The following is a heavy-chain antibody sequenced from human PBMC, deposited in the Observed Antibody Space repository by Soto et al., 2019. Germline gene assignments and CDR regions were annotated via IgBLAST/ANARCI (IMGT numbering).Heavy chain of an antibody. J-gene: IGHJ5*02. CDR3: ARVHSSGIFYFVDP. CDR1: GGTFDSYV. V-gene: IGHV1-69*13. CDR2: IMPIFGTP. D-gene: IGHD3-10*01. Sequence: SVRVSCKASGGTFDSYVISWLRQAPGQGLEWMGGIMPIFGTPNYAQKFRGRVTISADESTSTAYLELSSLTSDDTAVYYCARVHSSGIFYFVDPWGQGTLVTVSS.